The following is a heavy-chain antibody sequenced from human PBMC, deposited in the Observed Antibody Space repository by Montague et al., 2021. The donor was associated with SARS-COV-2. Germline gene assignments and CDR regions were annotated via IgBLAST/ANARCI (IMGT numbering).Heavy chain of an antibody. J-gene: IGHJ5*02. CDR1: GDSTSCPNCY. V-gene: IGHV4-39*01. Sequence: SETLSLTCTVSGDSTSCPNCYWGWIRQAPGKGLDWIGTIYNSGTTYYNPSLKSRLTISIDTSKNQFSLKLTSVTAAATAVYYCARHRNYGDHSLDNWFHPWGQGTLVTVSS. CDR3: ARHRNYGDHSLDNWFHP. CDR2: IYNSGTT. D-gene: IGHD4-17*01.